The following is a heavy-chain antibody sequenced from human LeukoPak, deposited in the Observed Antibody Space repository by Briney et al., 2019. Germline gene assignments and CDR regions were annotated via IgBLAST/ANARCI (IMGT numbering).Heavy chain of an antibody. Sequence: PSETLSLTCIVSGFSISSGYYWDWIRQPPGKGLEWIASIYHSGKSYYNPSLKSRVTISMDTSKNQFYLELRSVTAADTAVYYCAREAPIFDSGNYFKSLGYWGQGTLATASS. J-gene: IGHJ4*02. CDR1: GFSISSGYY. CDR2: IYHSGKS. CDR3: AREAPIFDSGNYFKSLGY. V-gene: IGHV4-38-2*02. D-gene: IGHD3-10*01.